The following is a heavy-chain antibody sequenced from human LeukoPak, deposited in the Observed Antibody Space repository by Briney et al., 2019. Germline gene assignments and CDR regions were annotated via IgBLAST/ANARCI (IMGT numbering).Heavy chain of an antibody. Sequence: PSETLSLTCAVYGGSFSGYYWSWIRQPPGKGLEWIGEINHSGSTNYNPSLKSRVTISVDTSKTQFSLKLSSVTAADTAVYYCARTHCSGGSCYNATFDYWGQGTLVTVSS. CDR2: INHSGST. CDR1: GGSFSGYY. J-gene: IGHJ4*02. D-gene: IGHD2-15*01. CDR3: ARTHCSGGSCYNATFDY. V-gene: IGHV4-34*01.